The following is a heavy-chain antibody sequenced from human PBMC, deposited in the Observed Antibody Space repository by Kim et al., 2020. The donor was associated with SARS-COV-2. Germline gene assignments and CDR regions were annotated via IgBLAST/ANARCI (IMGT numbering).Heavy chain of an antibody. CDR1: GGSISSSSYY. Sequence: SETLSLTCTVSGGSISSSSYYWGWIRQPPGKGLEWIGSIYYSGSTYYNPSLKSRVTISVDTSKNQFSLKLSSVTAADTAVYYCARDNEGLRFLEWGFNWYFDLWGRGTLVTVSS. CDR2: IYYSGST. D-gene: IGHD3-3*01. V-gene: IGHV4-39*07. J-gene: IGHJ2*01. CDR3: ARDNEGLRFLEWGFNWYFDL.